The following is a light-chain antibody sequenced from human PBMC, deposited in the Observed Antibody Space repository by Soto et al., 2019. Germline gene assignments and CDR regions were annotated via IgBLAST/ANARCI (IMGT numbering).Light chain of an antibody. Sequence: QSALTQPASVSGSPGQSIIISCTRTSSDVGSYNFVSWYQQHPGEVPKVVIYEVSKRPSGVSDRFSGSKSGNTASLTISGLQAEDEADYYCCADAGRSTYVFGTGTKVTVL. CDR2: EVS. V-gene: IGLV2-23*02. CDR1: SSDVGSYNF. J-gene: IGLJ1*01. CDR3: CADAGRSTYV.